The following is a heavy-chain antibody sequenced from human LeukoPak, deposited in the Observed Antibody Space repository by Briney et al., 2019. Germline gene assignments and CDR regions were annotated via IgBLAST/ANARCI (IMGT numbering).Heavy chain of an antibody. CDR3: AKRHLYGDYIHYYYMDV. CDR2: ISGSGDST. Sequence: GGSLRLSCAASGFTFDDYGMSWVRQAPGKGLEWVSAISGSGDSTYYADSVKGRFTISRDNSKNTLYLQMNSLRAEDTAVYYCAKRHLYGDYIHYYYMDVWGKGTTVTVSS. J-gene: IGHJ6*03. D-gene: IGHD4-17*01. V-gene: IGHV3-23*01. CDR1: GFTFDDYG.